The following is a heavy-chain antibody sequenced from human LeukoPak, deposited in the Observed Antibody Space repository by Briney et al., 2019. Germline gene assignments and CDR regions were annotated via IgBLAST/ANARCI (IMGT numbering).Heavy chain of an antibody. CDR2: ISVSGDPT. CDR3: AKAPPIGYCSSTTCYFDY. V-gene: IGHV3-23*01. D-gene: IGHD2-2*01. CDR1: GFTFSSYA. J-gene: IGHJ4*02. Sequence: GGSLRLSCAVSGFTFSSYAMSWVRQAPGKGLEWVSAISVSGDPTYYADSVKGRFTISRDNSKNTLYLQMNSLRAEDTALYYCAKAPPIGYCSSTTCYFDYWGQGTLVTVSS.